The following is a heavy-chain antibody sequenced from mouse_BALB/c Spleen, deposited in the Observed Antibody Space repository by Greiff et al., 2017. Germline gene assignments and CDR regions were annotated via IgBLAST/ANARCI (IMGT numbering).Heavy chain of an antibody. CDR3: ARTDYYYGSSFDY. V-gene: IGHV3-2*02. Sequence: EVQLVESGPGLVKPSQSLSLTCTVTGYSITSDYAWNWIRQFPGNKLEWMGYISYSGSTSYNPSLKSRISITRDTSKNQFFLQLNSVTTEDTATYYCARTDYYYGSSFDYWGQGTTLTVSS. CDR2: ISYSGST. J-gene: IGHJ2*01. D-gene: IGHD1-1*01. CDR1: GYSITSDYA.